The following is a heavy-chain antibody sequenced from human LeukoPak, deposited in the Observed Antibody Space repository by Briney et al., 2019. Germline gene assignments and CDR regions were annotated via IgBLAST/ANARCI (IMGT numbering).Heavy chain of an antibody. V-gene: IGHV1-18*01. Sequence: ASVKVSCKASGYTFTSYGISWVRQAPGQGLEWMGWISAYNGNTNYAQKLQGRVTMTTDTSTSTAYMELRSLRSDDTAVYYCASPIAVAGTGYFDYWGQGTLVTVSS. CDR3: ASPIAVAGTGYFDY. D-gene: IGHD6-19*01. J-gene: IGHJ4*02. CDR1: GYTFTSYG. CDR2: ISAYNGNT.